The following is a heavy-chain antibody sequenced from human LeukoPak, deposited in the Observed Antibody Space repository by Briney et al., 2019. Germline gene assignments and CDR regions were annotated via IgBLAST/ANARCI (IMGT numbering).Heavy chain of an antibody. CDR3: ARVGVPAAIFYFDY. D-gene: IGHD2-2*01. V-gene: IGHV4-4*02. CDR2: INHSGST. J-gene: IGHJ4*02. CDR1: GGSITSDNW. Sequence: SETLSLTCAVSGGSITSDNWWTWVRQPPGKGLEWIGEINHSGSTNYNPSLKSRVTISVDTSKNQFSLKLSSVTAADTAVYYCARVGVPAAIFYFDYWGQGTLVTVSS.